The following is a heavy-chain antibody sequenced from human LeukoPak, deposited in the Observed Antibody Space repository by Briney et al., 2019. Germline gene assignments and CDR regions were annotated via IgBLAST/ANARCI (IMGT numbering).Heavy chain of an antibody. CDR1: GFTFSSYW. Sequence: GGSLRLSCAASGFTFSSYWMSWVRQAPGKGLEWVANIKQDGSEKYYVDSVKGRFTISRDNAKNSLYLQMNSLRAEDTAVYYCARGGAVAGLYYYYYYMDVWAKGTTVTISS. D-gene: IGHD6-19*01. CDR3: ARGGAVAGLYYYYYYMDV. V-gene: IGHV3-7*01. CDR2: IKQDGSEK. J-gene: IGHJ6*03.